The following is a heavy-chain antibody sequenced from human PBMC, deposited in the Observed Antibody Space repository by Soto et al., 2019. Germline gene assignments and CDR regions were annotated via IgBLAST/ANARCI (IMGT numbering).Heavy chain of an antibody. Sequence: GESLKISCKGSGYSFTSYWISCVRQMPGKGLGWMGMIDPSDSYTNYSPSFQGHVTISADKSIITAYLQWSSLKASDTAMYYCARQGIVVVPAARDYYYYGMDVWAQGTTVTVSS. J-gene: IGHJ6*02. CDR3: ARQGIVVVPAARDYYYYGMDV. CDR1: GYSFTSYW. CDR2: IDPSDSYT. D-gene: IGHD2-2*01. V-gene: IGHV5-10-1*01.